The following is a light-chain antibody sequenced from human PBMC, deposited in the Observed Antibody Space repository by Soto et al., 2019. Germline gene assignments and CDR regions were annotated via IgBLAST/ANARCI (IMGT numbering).Light chain of an antibody. CDR2: DAS. V-gene: IGKV1-33*01. CDR1: QDINNY. Sequence: DIQMTQSPSSLSASVGDRVSITCQASQDINNYLNWYQQKPGKAPKLLIYDASNLETGVPSSFSGSGSGTDFTFTISSLQPEDIATYYCQQYDNLPPFTFGQGTRLEIK. J-gene: IGKJ5*01. CDR3: QQYDNLPPFT.